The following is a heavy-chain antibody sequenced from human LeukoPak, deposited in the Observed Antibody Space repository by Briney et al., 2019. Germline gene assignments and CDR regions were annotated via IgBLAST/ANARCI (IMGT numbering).Heavy chain of an antibody. J-gene: IGHJ4*02. Sequence: SETLSLTCTVSGGSISSGDYYWSWIRQPPGKGLEWIGYIYYSGNTYYNPSLKSRVTISVDTSKNQFSLKLSSVTAADTAVYYCARYSGYGSSDYWGQGTLVTVSS. CDR3: ARYSGYGSSDY. CDR2: IYYSGNT. CDR1: GGSISSGDYY. D-gene: IGHD5-12*01. V-gene: IGHV4-30-4*08.